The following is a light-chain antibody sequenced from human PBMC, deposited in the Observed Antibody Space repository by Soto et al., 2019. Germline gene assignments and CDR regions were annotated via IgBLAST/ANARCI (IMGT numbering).Light chain of an antibody. V-gene: IGKV3-20*01. CDR2: GAS. CDR3: HQYCGSPRIT. J-gene: IGKJ5*01. Sequence: EVALSLSPGTLSLSPGERATVSSTTIARLSSVSLAWYQQRPGQPPRLLIYGASHRATGIPDGFSGSASGTDFTLIIIRLEQADDAIYYCHQYCGSPRITFGQGTRLEI. CDR1: ARLSSVS.